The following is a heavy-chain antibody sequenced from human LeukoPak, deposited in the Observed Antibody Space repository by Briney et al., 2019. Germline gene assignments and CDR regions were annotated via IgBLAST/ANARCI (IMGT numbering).Heavy chain of an antibody. CDR3: ARAFTMVRGVITPYYFDY. D-gene: IGHD3-10*01. CDR2: INHSGST. J-gene: IGHJ4*02. V-gene: IGHV4-34*01. CDR1: GGSFSGYY. Sequence: KTSETLSLTCAVYGGSFSGYYWSWIRQPPGKGLEWIGEINHSGSTNYNPSLKSRVTISVDTSKNQFSLKLSSVTAADTAVYYCARAFTMVRGVITPYYFDYWGQGTLVTVSS.